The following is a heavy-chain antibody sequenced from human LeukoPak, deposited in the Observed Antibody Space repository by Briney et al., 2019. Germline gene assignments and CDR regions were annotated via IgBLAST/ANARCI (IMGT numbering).Heavy chain of an antibody. V-gene: IGHV3-9*01. D-gene: IGHD2/OR15-2a*01. J-gene: IGHJ4*02. CDR1: GFTFTTYW. CDR2: ITWQSGTI. CDR3: AKTDLQYCSSASCYSFDN. Sequence: GGSLRLSCAASGFTFTTYWMHWVRQAPGKGLEWVSGITWQSGTIGSADSVRGRFSISRDNPKSFLYLQMNSLRGEDTGFYYCAKTDLQYCSSASCYSFDNWGQGTLVTVSS.